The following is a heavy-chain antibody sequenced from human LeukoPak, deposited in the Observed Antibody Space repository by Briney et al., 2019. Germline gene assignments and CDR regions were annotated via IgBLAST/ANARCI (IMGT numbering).Heavy chain of an antibody. CDR2: ISYDGSNK. CDR1: GFTFSNYA. Sequence: QAGRSLRLSCAASGFTFSNYAVHWVRQAPGKGLEWVAVISYDGSNKYYADSVKGRFTISRDNSKNTLYLQMNSLRAEDTAVYYCAKDQRAYSSSSLFDYWGQGTLVTVSS. D-gene: IGHD6-13*01. V-gene: IGHV3-30*04. J-gene: IGHJ4*02. CDR3: AKDQRAYSSSSLFDY.